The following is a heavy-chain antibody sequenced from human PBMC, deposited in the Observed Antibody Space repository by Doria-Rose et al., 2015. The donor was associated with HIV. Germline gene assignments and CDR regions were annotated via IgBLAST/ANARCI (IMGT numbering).Heavy chain of an antibody. J-gene: IGHJ4*02. V-gene: IGHV2-26*01. CDR2: ISSDDER. CDR1: GVSLSSPGMG. Sequence: QESGPVLVKPTETLTLTCTVSGVSLSSPGMGVSWIRQPPGKALELLSDISSDDERSYQTSLKSRLTISRGTSKSRVVLTMTDMDPVDTATYYCARIKSSRWYHKYYFDFWGQGTLVIVSA. CDR3: ARIKSSRWYHKYYFDF. D-gene: IGHD6-13*01.